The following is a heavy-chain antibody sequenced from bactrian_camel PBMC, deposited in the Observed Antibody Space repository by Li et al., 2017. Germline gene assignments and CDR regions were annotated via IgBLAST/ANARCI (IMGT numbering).Heavy chain of an antibody. D-gene: IGHD6*01. CDR2: IYTAAGNT. V-gene: IGHV3S54*01. Sequence: QVQLVESGGGSVQAGGSLRLSCAASGYDYSPNYMVMGWFRQSTGKEREGLAVIYTAAGNTFSADSVKGRFTTSRDNAKNTPYLRMNSLKPEDTAMYYCAAGYGGTWYMANLYNYWGQGTQVTVS. J-gene: IGHJ4*01. CDR3: AAGYGGTWYMANLYNY. CDR1: GYDYSPNYMV.